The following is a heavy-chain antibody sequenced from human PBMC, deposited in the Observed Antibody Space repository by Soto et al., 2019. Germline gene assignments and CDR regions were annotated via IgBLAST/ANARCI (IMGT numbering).Heavy chain of an antibody. CDR3: ARGPSSYYYDSSGYLPG. J-gene: IGHJ4*02. CDR2: IIPIFGTA. D-gene: IGHD3-22*01. Sequence: QVQLVQSGAEVKKPGSSVKVSCKASGGTFSSYAISWVRQAPGQGLECMGGIIPIFGTANYAQKFQGRVTITADESTSTAYMELSSLRSEDTGVYYCARGPSSYYYDSSGYLPGWGQGTLVTVSS. V-gene: IGHV1-69*01. CDR1: GGTFSSYA.